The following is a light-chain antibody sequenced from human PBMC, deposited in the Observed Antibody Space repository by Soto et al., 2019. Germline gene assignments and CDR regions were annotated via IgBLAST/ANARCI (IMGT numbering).Light chain of an antibody. CDR3: QHYNSYSEA. J-gene: IGKJ1*01. V-gene: IGKV1-5*03. CDR1: QTISSW. Sequence: DIQMTQAPSTLSGSVGDRVTITCRPSQTISSWLAWYQQKPGKATKLLIYKASTLKSGVPSRFSGSGSGTEFTLTISSMQPDDFATYYCQHYNSYSEAFGQGTKVDIK. CDR2: KAS.